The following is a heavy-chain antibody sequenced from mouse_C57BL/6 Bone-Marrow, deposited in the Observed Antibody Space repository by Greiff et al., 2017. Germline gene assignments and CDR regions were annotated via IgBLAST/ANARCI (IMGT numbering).Heavy chain of an antibody. V-gene: IGHV1-55*01. CDR3: ARRAAQATWAMDY. J-gene: IGHJ4*01. D-gene: IGHD3-2*02. Sequence: VQLQQPGAELVKPGASVKMSCKASGYTFTSYWITWVKQRPGQGLEWIGDIYPGSGSTNYNEKFKSKATLTVDTSASTAYRQLSSLTSEDSAVYYCARRAAQATWAMDYWGQGTSVTVSS. CDR1: GYTFTSYW. CDR2: IYPGSGST.